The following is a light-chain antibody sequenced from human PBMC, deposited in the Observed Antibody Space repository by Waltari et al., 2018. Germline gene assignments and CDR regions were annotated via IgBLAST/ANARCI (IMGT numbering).Light chain of an antibody. CDR1: SSDVGGYNY. CDR3: SSYTSSSTSYV. V-gene: IGLV2-14*03. CDR2: DVS. Sequence: QSALTQPASVSGSPGQSITISCTGTSSDVGGYNYVSWYQQHPGMAPKLMIFDVSNRPSGVSNRFSGSKSGNTASLTISGLQAEYEADYYCSSYTSSSTSYVFGTGTKVTVL. J-gene: IGLJ1*01.